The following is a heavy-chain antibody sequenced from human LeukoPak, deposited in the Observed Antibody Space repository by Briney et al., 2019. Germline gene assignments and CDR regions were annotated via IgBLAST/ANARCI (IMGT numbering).Heavy chain of an antibody. CDR3: ARLKRNGYYDSSGYYYFDY. Sequence: GGSLRLSCAASGFTFDDYGMSWVRQAPGKGLEWVSGINWNGGSTGYADSVKGRFTISRDNAKNSLYLQMNSLRAEDTAVYYCARLKRNGYYDSSGYYYFDYWGQGTLVTVSS. V-gene: IGHV3-20*04. D-gene: IGHD3-22*01. J-gene: IGHJ4*02. CDR1: GFTFDDYG. CDR2: INWNGGST.